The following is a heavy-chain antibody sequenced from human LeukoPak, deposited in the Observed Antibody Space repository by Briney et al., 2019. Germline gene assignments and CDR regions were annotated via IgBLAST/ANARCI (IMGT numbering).Heavy chain of an antibody. V-gene: IGHV1-2*02. CDR1: GYTFTGYD. CDR2: INPNSGGT. J-gene: IGHJ4*02. Sequence: ASVNVSCKPSGYTFTGYDMHWVRQAPGQGLGWMGWINPNSGGTDYAQKCQGRVTIARDTSISTAYMQLSRLRSDDTAVYYCARELGYCSSTSCGTFDYWGQGTLVTVSS. CDR3: ARELGYCSSTSCGTFDY. D-gene: IGHD2-2*01.